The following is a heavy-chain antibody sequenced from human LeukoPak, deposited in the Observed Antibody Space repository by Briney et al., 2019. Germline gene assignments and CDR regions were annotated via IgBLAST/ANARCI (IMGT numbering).Heavy chain of an antibody. CDR1: GGSIISSSQY. CDR3: ARHPEWEREAGST. V-gene: IGHV4-39*01. Sequence: SETLSLTCTVSGGSIISSSQYWGWIRQPPGKGLEWIGSFYYSGSTYYSPSLKSRVTISVDTSKNQFSLKLSSVTAADTAVYYCARHPEWEREAGSTWGQGTLVTVSS. CDR2: FYYSGST. D-gene: IGHD3-10*01. J-gene: IGHJ5*02.